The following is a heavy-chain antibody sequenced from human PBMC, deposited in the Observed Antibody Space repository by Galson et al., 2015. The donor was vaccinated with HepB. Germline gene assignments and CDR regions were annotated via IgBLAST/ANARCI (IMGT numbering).Heavy chain of an antibody. CDR3: ARDLFPITMVRENWFDP. CDR2: ISAYNGNT. Sequence: SVKVSCKASGYTFTSYGISWVRQAPGQGLEWMGWISAYNGNTNYAQKLQGRVTMTTDTSTSTAYMELRSLRSDDTAVYYCARDLFPITMVRENWFDPWGQGTLVTVSS. CDR1: GYTFTSYG. V-gene: IGHV1-18*04. D-gene: IGHD3-10*01. J-gene: IGHJ5*02.